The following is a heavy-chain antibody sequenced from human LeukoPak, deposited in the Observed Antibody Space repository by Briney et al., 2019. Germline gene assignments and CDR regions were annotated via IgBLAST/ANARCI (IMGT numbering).Heavy chain of an antibody. J-gene: IGHJ4*02. V-gene: IGHV1-2*02. CDR3: ARDQGEYSSSSNGFDY. D-gene: IGHD6-13*01. CDR2: INPNSGGT. CDR1: GYTFTGYY. Sequence: GASVKVSCKASGYTFTGYYMHWVRQAPGQGLEWMGWINPNSGGTNYAQKFQGRVTMTRDTSISTAYMELSRLRSDDTAVYYCARDQGEYSSSSNGFDYWGQGTLVTVSS.